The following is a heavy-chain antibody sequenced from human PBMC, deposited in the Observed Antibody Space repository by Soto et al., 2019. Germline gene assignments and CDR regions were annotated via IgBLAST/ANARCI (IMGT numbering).Heavy chain of an antibody. D-gene: IGHD3-9*01. CDR2: ISYDGSNK. Sequence: QVQLVESGGGVVQPGRSLRLSCAASGFTFSSYGMHWVRQAPGKGLEWVAVISYDGSNKYYADSVKGRFTISRDNSKNTLYLQMNRLRAEDTAVYYCAQGPGYYDILTGYWGYWGQGTLVTVSS. CDR3: AQGPGYYDILTGYWGY. CDR1: GFTFSSYG. J-gene: IGHJ4*02. V-gene: IGHV3-30*18.